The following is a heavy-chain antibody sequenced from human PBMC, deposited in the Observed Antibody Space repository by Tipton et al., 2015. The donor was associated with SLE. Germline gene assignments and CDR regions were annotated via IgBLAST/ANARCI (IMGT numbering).Heavy chain of an antibody. CDR2: IRSKTNNYAT. J-gene: IGHJ3*02. V-gene: IGHV3-73*01. CDR1: GFTFSDSA. D-gene: IGHD6-19*01. Sequence: GSLRLSCAASGFTFSDSAMHWVRQASGKGLEWVGRIRSKTNNYATAYGASVRGRFTISRDDSKNTAYLQMNSLKSEDTAVYYCTRHISVAGPTSAFDIWGQGTMVTVSS. CDR3: TRHISVAGPTSAFDI.